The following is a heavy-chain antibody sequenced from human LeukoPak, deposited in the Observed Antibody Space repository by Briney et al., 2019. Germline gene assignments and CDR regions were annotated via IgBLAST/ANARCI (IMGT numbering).Heavy chain of an antibody. CDR3: AKDLMAFVVPAAMGFDY. J-gene: IGHJ4*02. Sequence: GGSLRLSCAASGFTFSDYYMSWLRQAPGKGLEGVSYISSSGRTIYYADSVKGRFTISRDNAKNSLYLQMNSLRAEDTALYYCAKDLMAFVVPAAMGFDYWGQGTLVTVSS. D-gene: IGHD2-2*01. CDR2: ISSSGRTI. V-gene: IGHV3-11*01. CDR1: GFTFSDYY.